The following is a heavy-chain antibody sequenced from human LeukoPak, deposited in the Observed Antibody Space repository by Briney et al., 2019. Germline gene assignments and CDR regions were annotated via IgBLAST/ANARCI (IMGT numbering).Heavy chain of an antibody. CDR1: GFTFSSYG. CDR3: ARDRSLVWFGEADDAFDI. D-gene: IGHD3-10*01. V-gene: IGHV3-30*03. Sequence: GRSLRLSCAASGFTFSSYGMHWVRQAPGKGLEWVAVISYDGSNKYYADSVKGRFTISRDNSKNTLYLQMNSLRAEDTAVYYCARDRSLVWFGEADDAFDIWGRGTKVTVSS. CDR2: ISYDGSNK. J-gene: IGHJ3*02.